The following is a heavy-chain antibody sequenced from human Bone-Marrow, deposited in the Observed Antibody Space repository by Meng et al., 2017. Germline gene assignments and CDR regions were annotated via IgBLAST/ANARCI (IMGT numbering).Heavy chain of an antibody. CDR3: ARDRESIVVVTASQFDY. J-gene: IGHJ4*02. Sequence: ESLKISCAASGFTFDDYGMSWVRPAPGKGLEWVSGINWNGGSTGYADSVKGRFTISRDNAKNSLYLQMNSLRAEDTALYYCARDRESIVVVTASQFDYWGQGTLVTVSS. CDR2: INWNGGST. CDR1: GFTFDDYG. V-gene: IGHV3-20*04. D-gene: IGHD2-21*02.